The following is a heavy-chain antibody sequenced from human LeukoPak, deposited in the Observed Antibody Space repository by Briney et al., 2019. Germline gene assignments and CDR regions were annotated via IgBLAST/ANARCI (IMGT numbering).Heavy chain of an antibody. D-gene: IGHD6-19*01. CDR1: GFTVSSSY. CDR3: AKESSGWPFDY. V-gene: IGHV3-53*01. J-gene: IGHJ4*02. CDR2: FYRGDST. Sequence: PGGSLRLSCAASGFTVSSSYMYWVRQAPGKGLEWVSFFYRGDSTYYAESVRGRFTISRDNSKNTLYLQMNSLRAEDTAVYYCAKESSGWPFDYWGQGTLVTVSS.